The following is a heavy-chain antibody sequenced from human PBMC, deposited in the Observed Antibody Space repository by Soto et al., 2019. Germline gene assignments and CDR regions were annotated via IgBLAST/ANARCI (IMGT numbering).Heavy chain of an antibody. Sequence: PSETLSLTCAVYGESFSGYFWSWIRQPPGEGLEWIGEIDRSGNTNYNPSLKSRATISVDTSKNQFSLKLTSMTAADTAVYYCAAPSSGWYRVDYWGQGTLVTVSS. CDR2: IDRSGNT. CDR1: GESFSGYF. J-gene: IGHJ4*02. D-gene: IGHD6-19*01. V-gene: IGHV4-34*01. CDR3: AAPSSGWYRVDY.